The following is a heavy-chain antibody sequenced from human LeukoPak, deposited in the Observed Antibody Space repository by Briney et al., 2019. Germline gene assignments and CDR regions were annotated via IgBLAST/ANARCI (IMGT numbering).Heavy chain of an antibody. CDR1: SGSISSGDYY. D-gene: IGHD2/OR15-2a*01. Sequence: SETLSLTCTVSSGSISSGDYYWSWIRQPPGKGLEWIGYIYYSGSTYYNPSLKSRVTISVDTSKNQFSLKLSSVTAADTAVYYCARGVIYYYYMDVWGKGTTVTVSS. CDR2: IYYSGST. V-gene: IGHV4-30-4*08. CDR3: ARGVIYYYYMDV. J-gene: IGHJ6*03.